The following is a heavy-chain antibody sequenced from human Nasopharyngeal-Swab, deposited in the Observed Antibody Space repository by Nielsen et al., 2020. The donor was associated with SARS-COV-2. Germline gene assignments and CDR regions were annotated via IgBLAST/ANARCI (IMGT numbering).Heavy chain of an antibody. D-gene: IGHD1-26*01. CDR3: ASPAISYSGSYWLDY. CDR1: GGSISSSSYY. Sequence: SETLSLTCTVSGGSISSSSYYWGWIRQPPGKGLEWIGSIYYSGSTYYNPSLKSRVTISVDTSKNQFSLKLSSVTAADTAVYYCASPAISYSGSYWLDYWGQGTLVTVSS. J-gene: IGHJ4*02. CDR2: IYYSGST. V-gene: IGHV4-39*07.